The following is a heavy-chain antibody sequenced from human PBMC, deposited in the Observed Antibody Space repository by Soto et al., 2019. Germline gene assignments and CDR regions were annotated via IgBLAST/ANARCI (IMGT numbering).Heavy chain of an antibody. V-gene: IGHV3-48*01. CDR3: ARHRASSGWYWYFDL. D-gene: IGHD6-19*01. J-gene: IGHJ2*01. CDR1: GFTFSSYS. Sequence: PGGSLRLSCAASGFTFSSYSMNWVRQAPGKGLEWVSYISSSSSTIYYADSVKGRFTISRDNAKNSLYLQMNSLGAEDTAVYYCARHRASSGWYWYFDLWGRGTLVTVSS. CDR2: ISSSSSTI.